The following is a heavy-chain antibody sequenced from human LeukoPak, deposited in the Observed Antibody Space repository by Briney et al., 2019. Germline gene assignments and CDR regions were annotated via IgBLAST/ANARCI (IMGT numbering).Heavy chain of an antibody. Sequence: GGSLRLSCAASGFTFDDYAMHWVRQAPGKGLEWVAVISYDGSNKYYADSVKGRFTISRDNSKNTLYLQMNSLRAEDTAVYYCARATHSGLDHYDFWSGPCDYWGQGTLVTVSS. J-gene: IGHJ4*02. V-gene: IGHV3-30-3*01. D-gene: IGHD3-3*01. CDR1: GFTFDDYA. CDR3: ARATHSGLDHYDFWSGPCDY. CDR2: ISYDGSNK.